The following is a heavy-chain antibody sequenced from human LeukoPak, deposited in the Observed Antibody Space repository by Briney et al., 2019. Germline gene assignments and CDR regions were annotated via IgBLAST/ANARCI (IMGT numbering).Heavy chain of an antibody. D-gene: IGHD6-19*01. CDR3: VRTEVSSGSEDY. V-gene: IGHV4-30-4*08. Sequence: SQTLSLTCTVSGGSIISSAYYWSWIRQPPGKGLEWIGYIYYSGSTYYNPSLKSRVTISLDTSKNQFSLKLSSVTASDTAVYYCVRTEVSSGSEDYWGQGTLVTVSS. CDR2: IYYSGST. J-gene: IGHJ4*02. CDR1: GGSIISSAYY.